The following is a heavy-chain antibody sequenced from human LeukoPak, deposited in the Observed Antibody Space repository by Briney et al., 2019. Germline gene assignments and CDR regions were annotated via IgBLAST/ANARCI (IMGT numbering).Heavy chain of an antibody. CDR1: GYSISSGYY. Sequence: PSETLSLTCTVSGYSISSGYYWGWIRQPPGKGLDWIGSIYHSGSTYYNPSLKSRVTISVDTSKNQFSLKLSSVTAADTAVYYCARLIAVAGTYGLYYYYYYMDVWGKGTTVTISS. J-gene: IGHJ6*03. V-gene: IGHV4-38-2*02. CDR2: IYHSGST. D-gene: IGHD6-19*01. CDR3: ARLIAVAGTYGLYYYYYYMDV.